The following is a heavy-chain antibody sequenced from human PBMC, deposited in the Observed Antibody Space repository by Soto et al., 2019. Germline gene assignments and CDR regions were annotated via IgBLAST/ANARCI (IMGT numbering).Heavy chain of an antibody. Sequence: QVQLVQSGAEVKKPGASVKVSCKASGYTFTSYGISWVRQAPGQGLEWMGWISAYNGNTNYAQKLQGRDTMTTDTSTSTAYMELRSLRSDDSAVYYCARDRRARPVPPGWFDPWGQGTLVTVSS. CDR3: ARDRRARPVPPGWFDP. V-gene: IGHV1-18*01. J-gene: IGHJ5*02. CDR2: ISAYNGNT. CDR1: GYTFTSYG.